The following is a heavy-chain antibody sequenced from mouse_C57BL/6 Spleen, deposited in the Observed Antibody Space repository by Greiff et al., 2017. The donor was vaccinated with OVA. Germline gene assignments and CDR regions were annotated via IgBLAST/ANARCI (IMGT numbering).Heavy chain of an antibody. V-gene: IGHV5-6*01. D-gene: IGHD2-13*01. Sequence: VQLQQSGGDLVKPGGSLKLSCAASGFTFSSYGMSWVRQTPDKRLEWVATISSGGSYTYYPDSVKGRFTISRDNAKNTLYLQMSSLKSEDTAMYYCARHGDDRDYWGQGTTLTVSS. J-gene: IGHJ2*01. CDR2: ISSGGSYT. CDR1: GFTFSSYG. CDR3: ARHGDDRDY.